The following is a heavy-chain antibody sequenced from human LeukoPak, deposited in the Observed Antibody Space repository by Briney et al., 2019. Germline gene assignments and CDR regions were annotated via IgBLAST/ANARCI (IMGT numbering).Heavy chain of an antibody. CDR1: GYTFTGYY. D-gene: IGHD3-10*01. V-gene: IGHV1-2*02. CDR2: INPNSGGT. CDR3: ARVGIRITMVRGEPPRYFDY. J-gene: IGHJ4*02. Sequence: GASVKVSCKASGYTFTGYYMHWVRQAPGQGLEWMGWINPNSGGTNYAQKFQGRVTMTRDTSISTAYMELSRLRSDDTAVYYCARVGIRITMVRGEPPRYFDYWGQGTLVTVSS.